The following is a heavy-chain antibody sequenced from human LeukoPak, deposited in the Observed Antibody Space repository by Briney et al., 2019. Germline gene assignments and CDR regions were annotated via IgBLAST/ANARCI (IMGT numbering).Heavy chain of an antibody. CDR1: GGSISSYY. CDR2: IYYSVSI. J-gene: IGHJ3*02. D-gene: IGHD1-26*01. Sequence: SETLSLTCTVSGGSISSYYWSWIRQPPGKGLEWIGYIYYSVSINYNPSLKSRVTISVDTSKNQFSLKLSSVTAADTAVYYCARDGAGTYYSKAFDIWGQGTMVTVSS. CDR3: ARDGAGTYYSKAFDI. V-gene: IGHV4-59*01.